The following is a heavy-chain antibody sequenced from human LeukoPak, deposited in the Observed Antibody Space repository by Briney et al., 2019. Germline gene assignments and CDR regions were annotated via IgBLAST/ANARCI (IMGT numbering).Heavy chain of an antibody. CDR2: ISYDGSNK. V-gene: IGHV3-30*03. J-gene: IGHJ5*01. D-gene: IGHD3-22*01. Sequence: GGSLRLSCAASGFTFSSYGMHWVRQAPGKGLEWVAVISYDGSNKYYADSVKGRFTISRDNSKNTLYVQMNSLRAEDTAVYYCARLTGPQWLLLPFWFDSWGQGTLVTVSS. CDR1: GFTFSSYG. CDR3: ARLTGPQWLLLPFWFDS.